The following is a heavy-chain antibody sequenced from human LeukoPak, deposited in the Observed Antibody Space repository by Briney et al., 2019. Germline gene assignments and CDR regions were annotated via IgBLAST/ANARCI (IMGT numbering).Heavy chain of an antibody. Sequence: GGSLRLSCEASGFTFSSFNMHWVRQAPGKGLEWVTFIWDDGNDKHYADSVRGRFTISRDNSKNTLYLQMNSLRPEDTAVYYCAREGYYYDSSGYSQNDAFDIWGQGTMVTVSS. CDR3: AREGYYYDSSGYSQNDAFDI. CDR1: GFTFSSFN. V-gene: IGHV3-30*02. CDR2: IWDDGNDK. D-gene: IGHD3-22*01. J-gene: IGHJ3*02.